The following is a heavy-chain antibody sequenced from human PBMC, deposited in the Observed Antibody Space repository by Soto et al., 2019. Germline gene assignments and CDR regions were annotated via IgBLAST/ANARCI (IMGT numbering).Heavy chain of an antibody. J-gene: IGHJ6*03. CDR3: ARQDIGDDYYYYMDV. CDR1: GGSISDYY. D-gene: IGHD2-15*01. V-gene: IGHV4-59*08. CDR2: ISFSGST. Sequence: QVQLQESGPGLVKPSETLSLTCTVSGGSISDYYWGWIRQPPGKGLEWIGYISFSGSTSYNPSLKGRVTMSVDTSNNRFSLTLSSVNAADTAVYYCARQDIGDDYYYYMDVWGRGTTVPVSS.